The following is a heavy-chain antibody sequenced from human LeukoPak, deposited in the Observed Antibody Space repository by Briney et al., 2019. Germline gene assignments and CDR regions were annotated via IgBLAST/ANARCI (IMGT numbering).Heavy chain of an antibody. J-gene: IGHJ4*02. D-gene: IGHD5-18*01. Sequence: ASVKLSCKASGYTFTSYYIHWVRQTPGQGLEWMRIINPSGGSTSYAQKFQGRVTMTRDTSTSTVYMELSSLRSEDTAVYYCAREAGTAMAPFDYWGQGTLVTVSS. CDR2: INPSGGST. V-gene: IGHV1-46*01. CDR1: GYTFTSYY. CDR3: AREAGTAMAPFDY.